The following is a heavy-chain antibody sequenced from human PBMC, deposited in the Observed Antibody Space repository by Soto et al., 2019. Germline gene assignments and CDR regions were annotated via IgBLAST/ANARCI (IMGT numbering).Heavy chain of an antibody. CDR2: IYYSGST. V-gene: IGHV4-59*01. CDR1: AGSISSYS. Sequence: PSEALSLTCTVSAGSISSYSWSWIRQPPGKGLEWIGYIYYSGSTNYNPSLKSRVTISVDTSKNKFSLKLSSVTAADTAVYYCARVVGRFDLLTGHSPYYLDFRGTGILVTVSS. CDR3: ARVVGRFDLLTGHSPYYLDF. J-gene: IGHJ4*02. D-gene: IGHD3-9*01.